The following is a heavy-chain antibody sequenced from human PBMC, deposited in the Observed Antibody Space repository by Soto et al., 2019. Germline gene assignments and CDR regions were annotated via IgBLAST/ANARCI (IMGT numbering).Heavy chain of an antibody. CDR2: ISGSGGST. J-gene: IGHJ4*02. CDR3: AKDLDDSSGYYPLNYFDY. CDR1: GFTFSSYA. D-gene: IGHD3-22*01. V-gene: IGHV3-23*01. Sequence: GGSLRLSCAASGFTFSSYAMSWVRQAPGKGLEWVSAISGSGGSTYYADSVKGRFTISRDNSKNTLYLQMNSLRAEDTAVYYCAKDLDDSSGYYPLNYFDYWGQGTLVTVSS.